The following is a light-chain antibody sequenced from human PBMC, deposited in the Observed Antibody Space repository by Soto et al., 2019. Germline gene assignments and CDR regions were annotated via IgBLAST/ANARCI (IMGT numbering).Light chain of an antibody. Sequence: QSVLTQPASVSGSPGQSITISCTGTSSDVGGYNYVSWYQQHPGKAPKLMIYDVSNRPSGVSNRVSGSKSGNTASLTSSGLQDEDEADYYCSSYTTSCRLGFGGGTKLTVL. V-gene: IGLV2-14*01. CDR2: DVS. CDR3: SSYTTSCRLG. J-gene: IGLJ2*01. CDR1: SSDVGGYNY.